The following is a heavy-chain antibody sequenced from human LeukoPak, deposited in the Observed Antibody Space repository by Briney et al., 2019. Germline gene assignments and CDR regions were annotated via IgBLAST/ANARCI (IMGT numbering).Heavy chain of an antibody. CDR2: IYTSGST. D-gene: IGHD6-13*01. V-gene: IGHV4-61*09. CDR3: ARDTDSSSWSEGAFDI. J-gene: IGHJ3*02. CDR1: GGSISSGSYY. Sequence: SQTLSLTCTVSGGSISSGSYYWSWIRQPAGKGLEWIGHIYTSGSTNYNPSLKSRVTISVDTSKNQFSLKLSSVTAADTAVYYCARDTDSSSWSEGAFDIWGQGTMVTVSS.